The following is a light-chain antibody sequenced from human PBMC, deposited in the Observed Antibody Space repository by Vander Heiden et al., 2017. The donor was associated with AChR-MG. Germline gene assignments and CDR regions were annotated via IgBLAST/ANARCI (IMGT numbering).Light chain of an antibody. CDR3: SSYTSSSTPEV. CDR1: SSDVGGYNY. Sequence: QSALTQPASVSGSPGQSITISCPGTSSDVGGYNYVSWYQQHPGKAPKLMIYDVSKRPSGVSNRFSGSKSGNTASLTISGLQAEDEADYYCSSYTSSSTPEVFGTGTKVTVL. CDR2: DVS. V-gene: IGLV2-14*01. J-gene: IGLJ1*01.